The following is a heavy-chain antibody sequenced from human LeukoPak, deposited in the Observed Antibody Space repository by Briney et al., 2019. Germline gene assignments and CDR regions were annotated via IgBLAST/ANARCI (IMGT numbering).Heavy chain of an antibody. D-gene: IGHD2-2*01. CDR3: AREGRGGVVVPAAMEYFYYGMDV. J-gene: IGHJ6*02. CDR2: INHSGST. V-gene: IGHV4-34*01. CDR1: GGSFSGYC. Sequence: SETLSLTCAVYGGSFSGYCWSWIRQPPGKGLEWIGEINHSGSTNYNPSLKSRVTISVDTSKNQFSLKLSSVTAADTAVYYCAREGRGGVVVPAAMEYFYYGMDVWGQGTTVTVSS.